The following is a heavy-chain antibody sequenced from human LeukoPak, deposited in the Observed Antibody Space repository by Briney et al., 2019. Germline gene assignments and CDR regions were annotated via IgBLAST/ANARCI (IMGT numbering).Heavy chain of an antibody. CDR3: AKGTAVGYCSGGSCYSRRNNYHGMDV. V-gene: IGHV3-23*01. J-gene: IGHJ6*02. CDR1: GFTFSSYA. CDR2: ISGSGGST. Sequence: PGGSLRLSCAASGFTFSSYAMSWVRQAPGKGLEWVSAISGSGGSTYYADSVKGRFTISRDNSKNTLYLQMNSLRAEDTAVYYCAKGTAVGYCSGGSCYSRRNNYHGMDVWGQGTTVTVSS. D-gene: IGHD2-15*01.